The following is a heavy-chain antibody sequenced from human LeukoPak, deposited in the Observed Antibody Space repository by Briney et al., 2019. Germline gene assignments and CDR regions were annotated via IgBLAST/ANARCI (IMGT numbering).Heavy chain of an antibody. CDR3: ARVKSYYYDTSDKDAFDI. Sequence: GSSVKVSCKASGGTFSSYAISWVRQAPGQGLEWMGGIIPIFGTANYAQKFQGRVTITADKSTSTAYMELSSLRSEDTAVYYCARVKSYYYDTSDKDAFDIWGQGTMVTVSS. CDR2: IIPIFGTA. V-gene: IGHV1-69*06. J-gene: IGHJ3*02. D-gene: IGHD3-22*01. CDR1: GGTFSSYA.